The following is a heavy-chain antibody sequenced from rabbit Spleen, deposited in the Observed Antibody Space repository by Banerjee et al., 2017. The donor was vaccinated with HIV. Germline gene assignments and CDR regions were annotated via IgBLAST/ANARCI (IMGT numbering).Heavy chain of an antibody. D-gene: IGHD2-1*01. CDR2: IYVVGSHDT. Sequence: EESGGDLVKPEGSLTLTCTASGFSFSSSWECWVRQAPGKGLEWIACIYVVGSHDTDYASWATGRFTISKTSSTTVTLQMTSLTVADTATHFCARGVYDDYDTYYFDLWGPGTLVTVS. CDR1: GFSFSSSW. J-gene: IGHJ4*01. CDR3: ARGVYDDYDTYYFDL. V-gene: IGHV1S45*01.